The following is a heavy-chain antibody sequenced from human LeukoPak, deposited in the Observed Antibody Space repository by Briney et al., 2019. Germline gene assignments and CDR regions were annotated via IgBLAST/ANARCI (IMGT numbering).Heavy chain of an antibody. Sequence: SETLSLTCTVSGGSISSSSYYWDWIRQPPGKGLEWIGSIYYSGSTYYNPSLKSRVTISVDTSKNQFSLKLSSVTAADTAVYYCARQYRGYDILTGYYIGYYYMDVWGKGTTVTISS. CDR1: GGSISSSSYY. V-gene: IGHV4-39*01. J-gene: IGHJ6*03. CDR3: ARQYRGYDILTGYYIGYYYMDV. CDR2: IYYSGST. D-gene: IGHD3-9*01.